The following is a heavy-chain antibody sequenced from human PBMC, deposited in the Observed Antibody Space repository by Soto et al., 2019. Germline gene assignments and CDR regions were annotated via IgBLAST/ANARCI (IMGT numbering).Heavy chain of an antibody. J-gene: IGHJ4*02. CDR3: ARRITIFGVVTKGYFDY. V-gene: IGHV1-69*06. CDR2: IIPIFGTA. D-gene: IGHD3-3*01. CDR1: GGTFSSYA. Sequence: SVKVSCKASGGTFSSYAISWVRQAPGQGLEWMGGIIPIFGTANYAQKFQGRVTITADKSTSTAYMELSSLRSEDTAVYYCARRITIFGVVTKGYFDYWGQGTLVTVSS.